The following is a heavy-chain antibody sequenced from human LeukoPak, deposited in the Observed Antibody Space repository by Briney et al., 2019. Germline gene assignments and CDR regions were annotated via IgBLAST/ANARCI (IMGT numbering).Heavy chain of an antibody. CDR3: AKENSGSYPDAFGI. Sequence: GGSLRLSCAASGFTFSSYAMSWVRQAPGKGLEWVSGISDSGGAGSTYYADSVKGRFTISRDNSKNTLYLQMNSLRAEDTALFYCAKENSGSYPDAFGIWGQGTMVTVSS. CDR2: ISDSGGAGST. CDR1: GFTFSSYA. D-gene: IGHD1-26*01. V-gene: IGHV3-23*01. J-gene: IGHJ3*02.